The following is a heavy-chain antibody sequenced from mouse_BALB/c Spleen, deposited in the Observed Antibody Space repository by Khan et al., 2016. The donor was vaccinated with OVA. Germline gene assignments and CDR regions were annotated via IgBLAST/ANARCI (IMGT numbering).Heavy chain of an antibody. CDR1: GYAFTNYL. CDR2: INPGSGGT. J-gene: IGHJ4*01. V-gene: IGHV1-54*01. Sequence: QMQLEESGAELVRPGTSVKVSCKASGYAFTNYLIEWVKQRPGQGLEWIGVINPGSGGTNYNEKFKGKATLTADKSSSTAYMQLSSLTSDDSAVYFCARWDDGYYLDYWGQGTSVTVSS. CDR3: ARWDDGYYLDY. D-gene: IGHD2-3*01.